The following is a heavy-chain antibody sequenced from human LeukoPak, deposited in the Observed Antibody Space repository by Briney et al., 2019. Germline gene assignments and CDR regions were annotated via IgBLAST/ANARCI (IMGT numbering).Heavy chain of an antibody. CDR1: GGSISSGDYY. V-gene: IGHV4-30-4*01. Sequence: PSETLSLTCTVSGGSISSGDYYWSWIRQPPGKGLEWIGYIYYSGSTYYNPSLKSRVTISVDTSKNQFSLKLSSVTAADTAVYYCARALGHPGYPSRVWFDPWGQGTLVTVSS. D-gene: IGHD3-9*01. CDR3: ARALGHPGYPSRVWFDP. CDR2: IYYSGST. J-gene: IGHJ5*02.